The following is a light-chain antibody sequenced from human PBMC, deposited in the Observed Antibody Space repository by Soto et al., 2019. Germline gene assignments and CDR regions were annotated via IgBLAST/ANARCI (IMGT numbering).Light chain of an antibody. Sequence: QSALTQPPSASGSPGQSVTISCTGTSSDVGSYNYVSWFRQHPDEAPKLIIYEVSQRPSGVPDRFSGSKSGNTASLTVSGLQAEDEADYYCSSYARSTNFYVFGTGTKVTVL. V-gene: IGLV2-8*01. CDR1: SSDVGSYNY. CDR3: SSYARSTNFYV. J-gene: IGLJ1*01. CDR2: EVS.